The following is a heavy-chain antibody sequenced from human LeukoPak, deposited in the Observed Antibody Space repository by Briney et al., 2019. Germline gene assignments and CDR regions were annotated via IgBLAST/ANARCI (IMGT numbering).Heavy chain of an antibody. Sequence: PSETLSLPCTVSGGPISSYYWSWIPQPPGKGLEWIGYIYYSGSTNYNPSLKSRVTISVDTSKNQFSLTLSSVNAADTAVYYCARGVYCSSTSCYKIDPWGQGTLVTVSS. D-gene: IGHD2-2*02. J-gene: IGHJ5*02. CDR1: GGPISSYY. V-gene: IGHV4-59*01. CDR2: IYYSGST. CDR3: ARGVYCSSTSCYKIDP.